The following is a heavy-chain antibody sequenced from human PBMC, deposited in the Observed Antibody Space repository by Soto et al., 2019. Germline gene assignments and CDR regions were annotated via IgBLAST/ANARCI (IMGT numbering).Heavy chain of an antibody. CDR3: ARVDLGGLDTAMEMRFDY. Sequence: QLQLQESGSGLVKPSQTLSLTCAVSGGSISSGGYSWSWIRQPPGKGLEWIGYIYHSGSTYYNPSLKSRVTISVDRSKNQFSLKLSSVTAADTAVYYCARVDLGGLDTAMEMRFDYWGQGTLVTVSS. CDR1: GGSISSGGYS. D-gene: IGHD5-18*01. V-gene: IGHV4-30-2*01. J-gene: IGHJ4*02. CDR2: IYHSGST.